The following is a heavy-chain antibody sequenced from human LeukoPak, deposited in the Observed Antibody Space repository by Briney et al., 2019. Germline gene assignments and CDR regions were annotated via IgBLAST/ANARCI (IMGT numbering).Heavy chain of an antibody. CDR1: GFTFSSYS. D-gene: IGHD6-19*01. CDR3: AKDPRRIAVAGAYFDY. CDR2: ISWNSGSI. J-gene: IGHJ4*02. Sequence: HAGGSLRLSCAASGFTFSSYSMNWVRQAPGKGLEWVSGISWNSGSIGYADSVKGRFTISRDNAKNSLYLQMNSLRAEDTALYYCAKDPRRIAVAGAYFDYWGQGTLVTVSS. V-gene: IGHV3-9*01.